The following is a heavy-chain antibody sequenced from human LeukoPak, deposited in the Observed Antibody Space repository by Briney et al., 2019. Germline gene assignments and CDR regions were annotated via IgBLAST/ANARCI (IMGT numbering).Heavy chain of an antibody. CDR2: IYHSGST. D-gene: IGHD3-22*01. Sequence: SETLSLTCAVSGGSISGDNWWNWVRQSPGKGLEWIGEIYHSGSTSYNPSLKSRVTISVDKSKNQFSLKMTSVTAADTAVYYCVRHHYYDSSGYPGYWGQGTLVTVSS. CDR3: VRHHYYDSSGYPGY. J-gene: IGHJ4*02. CDR1: GGSISGDNW. V-gene: IGHV4-4*02.